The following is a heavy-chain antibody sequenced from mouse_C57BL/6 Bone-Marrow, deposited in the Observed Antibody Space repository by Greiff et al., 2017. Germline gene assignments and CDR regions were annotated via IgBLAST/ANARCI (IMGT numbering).Heavy chain of an antibody. J-gene: IGHJ3*01. CDR1: GYTFTSHR. CDR2: IDPSDSYT. CDR3: ARARWFAY. V-gene: IGHV1-69*01. Sequence: QVQLKQPGAELVMPGASVKLSCKASGYTFTSHRMHWVKQRPGQGLEWIGDIDPSDSYTNYNQKFKGKSTLTVDKSSSTAYMQLSGLTAEDSAVYCCARARWFAYWGQGTLVTVAA.